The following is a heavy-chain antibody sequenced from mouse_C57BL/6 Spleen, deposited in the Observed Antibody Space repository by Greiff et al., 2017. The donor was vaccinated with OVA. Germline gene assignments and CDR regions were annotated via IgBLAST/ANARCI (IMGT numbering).Heavy chain of an antibody. CDR2: IYPRSGNT. Sequence: QVQLQQSGAELARPGASVKLSCKASGYTFTSSGISWVKQRTGQGLEWIGEIYPRSGNTYYNEKFKGKATLTADKSSSTAYMELRSLTSEDSAVYFCARGVYYDYDGLSWFAYWGQGTLVTVSA. D-gene: IGHD2-4*01. V-gene: IGHV1-81*01. CDR3: ARGVYYDYDGLSWFAY. J-gene: IGHJ3*01. CDR1: GYTFTSSG.